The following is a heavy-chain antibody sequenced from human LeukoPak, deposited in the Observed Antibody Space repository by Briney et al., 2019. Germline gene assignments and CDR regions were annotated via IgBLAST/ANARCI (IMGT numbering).Heavy chain of an antibody. CDR3: ARGSGYYDILTGYYTPYQFDY. J-gene: IGHJ4*02. Sequence: ASVKVSCKASGYTFTSYGISWVRQAPGQGLEWMGWISAYNGNTNYAQKLQGRVTMTTDTSTSTAYMELRSLRSDDTAVYYCARGSGYYDILTGYYTPYQFDYWGQGTLVTVSS. CDR1: GYTFTSYG. V-gene: IGHV1-18*01. D-gene: IGHD3-9*01. CDR2: ISAYNGNT.